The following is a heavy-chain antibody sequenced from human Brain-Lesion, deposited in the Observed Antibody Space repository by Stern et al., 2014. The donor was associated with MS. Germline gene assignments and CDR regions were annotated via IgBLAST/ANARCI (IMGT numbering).Heavy chain of an antibody. Sequence: QLVESGPGLVKPSETLSLTCTVSGGSISSSSYYWGWIRQPPGKGLEWIGSIYYRGSTYYNPSLKGRVPLSMDTSKTKFSRRLSFGTAADTAVYFCAKLWLGELPESPFDYWGQGTLVTVSS. J-gene: IGHJ4*02. CDR2: IYYRGST. V-gene: IGHV4-39*01. CDR3: AKLWLGELPESPFDY. D-gene: IGHD3-10*01. CDR1: GGSISSSSYY.